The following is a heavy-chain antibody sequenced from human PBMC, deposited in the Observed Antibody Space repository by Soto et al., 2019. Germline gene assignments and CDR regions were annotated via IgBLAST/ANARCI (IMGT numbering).Heavy chain of an antibody. V-gene: IGHV4-39*01. CDR3: AAFEYNWNFHYYYYYGMDV. Sequence: SSETLSVTCTVSGGSISSSSYYWGWIRQPPGKGLEWIGSIYYSGSTYYNPSLKSRVTISVDTSKNQFSLKLSSVTAADTAVYYCAAFEYNWNFHYYYYYGMDVWGQGTTVT. D-gene: IGHD1-1*01. CDR1: GGSISSSSYY. J-gene: IGHJ6*02. CDR2: IYYSGST.